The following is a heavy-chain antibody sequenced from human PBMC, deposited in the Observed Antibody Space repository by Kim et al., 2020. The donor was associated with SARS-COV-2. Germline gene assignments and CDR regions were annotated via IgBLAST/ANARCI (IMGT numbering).Heavy chain of an antibody. Sequence: SETLSLTCTVSGGSISSYYWSWIRQPPGKGLEWIGYIYYSGSTNYNPSLKSRVTISVDTSKNQFSLKLSSVTAADTAVYYCARSQLRFLEWLDVWGQGTT. CDR2: IYYSGST. CDR3: ARSQLRFLEWLDV. V-gene: IGHV4-59*01. D-gene: IGHD3-3*01. CDR1: GGSISSYY. J-gene: IGHJ6*02.